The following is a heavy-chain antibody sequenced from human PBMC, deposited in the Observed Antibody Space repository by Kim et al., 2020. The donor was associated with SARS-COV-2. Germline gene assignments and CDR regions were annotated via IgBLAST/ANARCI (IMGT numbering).Heavy chain of an antibody. D-gene: IGHD6-6*01. CDR1: GGTISRNNYY. CDR2: ISYSGCT. J-gene: IGHJ6*01. V-gene: IGHV4-39*01. CDR3: GRHEYSSSPHWREERMDV. Sequence: TLSLTCTVSGGTISRNNYYWVWIRQPPGKGLEWIGSISYSGCTDSNPSLKSRVTISLDKSKNQFSLNLSYVTAADTAVYYCGRHEYSSSPHWREERMDV.